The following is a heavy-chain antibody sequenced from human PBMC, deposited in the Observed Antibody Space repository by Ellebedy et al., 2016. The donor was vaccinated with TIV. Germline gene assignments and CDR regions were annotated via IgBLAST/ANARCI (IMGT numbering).Heavy chain of an antibody. J-gene: IGHJ6*03. D-gene: IGHD6-13*01. V-gene: IGHV3-49*03. CDR2: IRSKAYGGTT. CDR3: TRDHRSSSSYYYYYMDV. Sequence: GESLKISXTASGFTFGDYAMSWFRQAPGKGLEWVGFIRSKAYGGTTEYAASVKGRFTISRDDSKSIAYLQMNSLKTEDTAVYYCTRDHRSSSSYYYYYMDVWGKGTTVTVSS. CDR1: GFTFGDYA.